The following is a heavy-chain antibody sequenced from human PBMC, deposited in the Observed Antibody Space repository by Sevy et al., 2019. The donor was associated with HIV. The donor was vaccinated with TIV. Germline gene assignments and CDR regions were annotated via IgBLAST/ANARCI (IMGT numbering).Heavy chain of an antibody. V-gene: IGHV3-48*01. D-gene: IGHD6-13*01. CDR3: ARDPGYSSSWYRD. Sequence: GGSLRLSCAASGFTFSSYSMNWVRQAPGKGLEWVSYISSRSSTIYYADSVKGRFTIFRDNAKNSLYLQMNSLRAEDTAMYYCARDPGYSSSWYRDWGQGTLVTVSS. CDR2: ISSRSSTI. CDR1: GFTFSSYS. J-gene: IGHJ4*02.